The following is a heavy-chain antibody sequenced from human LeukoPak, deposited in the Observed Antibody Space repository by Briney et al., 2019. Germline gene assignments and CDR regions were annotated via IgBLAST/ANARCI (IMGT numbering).Heavy chain of an antibody. CDR1: GYTFTSYY. CDR3: ARDTVTGYFDY. J-gene: IGHJ4*02. Sequence: ASVKVSCKASGYTFTSYYMHWVRQAPGQGLEWMGWINPNSGCTNYAQKFQGRVTMTRDTSISTAYMELSRLRSDDTAVYYCARDTVTGYFDYWGQGTLVTVSS. V-gene: IGHV1-2*02. D-gene: IGHD4-17*01. CDR2: INPNSGCT.